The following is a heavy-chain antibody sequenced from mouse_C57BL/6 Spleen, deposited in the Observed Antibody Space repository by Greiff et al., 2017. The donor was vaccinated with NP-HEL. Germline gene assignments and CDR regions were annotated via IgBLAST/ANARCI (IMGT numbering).Heavy chain of an antibody. CDR2: IWWDDDK. CDR1: GFSLSTFGMG. J-gene: IGHJ1*03. V-gene: IGHV8-8*01. Sequence: QVTLKESGPGILQPSQTLSLTCSFSGFSLSTFGMGVGWIRQPSGKGLEWLAHIWWDDDKYYNPALKSRLTISKDTSKNQVFLKIANVDTADTATYYCARGNYYGSQGYFDVWGTGTTVTVSS. D-gene: IGHD1-1*01. CDR3: ARGNYYGSQGYFDV.